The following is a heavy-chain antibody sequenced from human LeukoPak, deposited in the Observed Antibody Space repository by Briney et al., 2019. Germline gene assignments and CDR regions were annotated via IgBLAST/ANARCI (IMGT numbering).Heavy chain of an antibody. CDR1: GGSISGFH. V-gene: IGHV4-4*07. CDR2: VSTSGST. D-gene: IGHD3-22*01. J-gene: IGHJ6*02. Sequence: PSETLSLTCSVSGGSISGFHWSWIRQTAGKGLEWIGRVSTSGSTSYNPSLESRVTISVDTSKNQFSLKLSSVTAADTAVYYCARETYYYDSSGYHGMDVWGQGTTVTVSS. CDR3: ARETYYYDSSGYHGMDV.